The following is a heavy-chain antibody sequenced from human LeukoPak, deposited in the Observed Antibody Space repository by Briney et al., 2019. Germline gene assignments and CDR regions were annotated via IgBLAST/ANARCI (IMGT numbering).Heavy chain of an antibody. V-gene: IGHV3-23*01. J-gene: IGHJ4*02. CDR3: AKLIPLVDCSSTSCYGFDY. Sequence: GGSLRLSCAASGFTFSSYAMSWVRQAPGKGLEWVSTIIGSGGSTYYADSVKGRFTISRDNSKNTLYLQMNSLRAGDTAIYYCAKLIPLVDCSSTSCYGFDYWGQGTLVTVSS. D-gene: IGHD2-2*01. CDR2: IIGSGGST. CDR1: GFTFSSYA.